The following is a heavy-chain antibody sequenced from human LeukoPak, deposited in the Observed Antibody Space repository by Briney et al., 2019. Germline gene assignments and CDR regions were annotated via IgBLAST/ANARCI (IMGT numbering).Heavy chain of an antibody. CDR3: TRLHDTAMVNLPLDY. V-gene: IGHV3-73*01. J-gene: IGHJ4*02. D-gene: IGHD5-18*01. CDR2: IRSKANSYAT. CDR1: GFTFSSYA. Sequence: GGSLRLSCAASGFTFSSYAMTGVREASGKGRGWVGRIRSKANSYATAYAASVKGRFTISRDDSKNTGYLQMNSLKTEDTAVYYCTRLHDTAMVNLPLDYWGQGTLVTVSS.